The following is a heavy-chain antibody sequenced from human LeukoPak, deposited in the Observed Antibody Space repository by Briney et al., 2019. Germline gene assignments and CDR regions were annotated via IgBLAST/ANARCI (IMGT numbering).Heavy chain of an antibody. D-gene: IGHD3-10*01. CDR2: INPNSGGT. Sequence: ASVRVSCKASGYTFTGYYMHWVRQAPGHGLEWMGRINPNSGGTNYAQKFQGRVTMTRDTSISTAYMELSRLRSDDTAVYYCARAMVRGVTVDYWGQGTLVTVSS. CDR1: GYTFTGYY. CDR3: ARAMVRGVTVDY. V-gene: IGHV1-2*06. J-gene: IGHJ4*02.